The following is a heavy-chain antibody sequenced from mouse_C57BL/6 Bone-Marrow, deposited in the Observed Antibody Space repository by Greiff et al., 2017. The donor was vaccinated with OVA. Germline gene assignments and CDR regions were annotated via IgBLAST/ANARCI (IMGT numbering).Heavy chain of an antibody. CDR2: ISYDGSN. Sequence: EVKLQESGPGLVKPSQSLSLTCSVTGYSITSGYYWNWIRQFPGNKLEWMGYISYDGSNNYNPSLKNRISITRDTSKNQFFLKLNSVTTEDTATYYCARGGYYSNFYWGQGTTLTVSS. D-gene: IGHD2-5*01. CDR3: ARGGYYSNFY. CDR1: GYSITSGYY. J-gene: IGHJ2*01. V-gene: IGHV3-6*01.